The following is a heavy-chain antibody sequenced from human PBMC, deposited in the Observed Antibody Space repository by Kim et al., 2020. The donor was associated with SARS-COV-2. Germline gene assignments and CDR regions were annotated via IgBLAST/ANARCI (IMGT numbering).Heavy chain of an antibody. D-gene: IGHD3-22*01. J-gene: IGHJ4*02. CDR3: AREGEDSSGYYYGY. Sequence: NTPLKGRVTISVDTTKNPFSLKLSSVTAADTAVYYCAREGEDSSGYYYGYWGQGTLVTVSS. V-gene: IGHV4-59*01.